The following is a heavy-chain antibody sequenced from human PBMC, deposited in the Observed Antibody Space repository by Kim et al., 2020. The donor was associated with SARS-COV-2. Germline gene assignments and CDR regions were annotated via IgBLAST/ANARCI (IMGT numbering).Heavy chain of an antibody. Sequence: AESWTARLHISRDNAKNTLYLHMDSLRVEDTAVYYCARPRRDYYYYYHMDVWGQGTTVTVSS. J-gene: IGHJ6*02. CDR3: ARPRRDYYYYYHMDV. V-gene: IGHV3-30*07.